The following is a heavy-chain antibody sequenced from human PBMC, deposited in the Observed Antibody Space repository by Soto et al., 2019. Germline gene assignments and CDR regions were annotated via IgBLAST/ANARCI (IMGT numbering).Heavy chain of an antibody. V-gene: IGHV3-33*01. CDR3: ARATSGSSDALDM. Sequence: QVQLVESGGCVVQPGRSLRLSCAASGFTFGIDGMHWVRQAPGKRLEWVAVIWYDGSIKYHADSVKGRFTISRDNSKNTAYLPMNSLRDEDTAVYYCARATSGSSDALDMWGQGTMVTVSS. CDR2: IWYDGSIK. J-gene: IGHJ3*02. CDR1: GFTFGIDG. D-gene: IGHD1-26*01.